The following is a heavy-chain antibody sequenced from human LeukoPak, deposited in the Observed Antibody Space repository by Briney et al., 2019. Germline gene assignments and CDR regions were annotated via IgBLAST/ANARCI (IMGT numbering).Heavy chain of an antibody. CDR3: ARVRYDSSGGSDGTYYYYGMDV. CDR2: IIPIFGTA. Sequence: SVKVSCKASGGTFSSYAISWVRQAPGQGLEWTGGIIPIFGTASYAQKFQGRVTITADESTSTAYMELSSLRSEDTAVYYCARVRYDSSGGSDGTYYYYGMDVWGQGTTVTVS. D-gene: IGHD3-22*01. V-gene: IGHV1-69*13. J-gene: IGHJ6*02. CDR1: GGTFSSYA.